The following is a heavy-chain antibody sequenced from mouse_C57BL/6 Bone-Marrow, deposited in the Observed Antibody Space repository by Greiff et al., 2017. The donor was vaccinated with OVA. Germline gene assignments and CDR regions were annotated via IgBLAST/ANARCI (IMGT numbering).Heavy chain of an antibody. J-gene: IGHJ3*01. CDR3: ARHYYGSGAY. Sequence: QVQLQQPGAELVKPGASVKLSCKASGYTFTSYWMHWVKQRPGHGLEWIGMIHPNSGSTNYNEKFKSKATLTVDKSSSTAYMQLSSLPSEDSAVYYCARHYYGSGAYWGQGTLVTVSA. CDR1: GYTFTSYW. CDR2: IHPNSGST. V-gene: IGHV1-64*01. D-gene: IGHD1-1*01.